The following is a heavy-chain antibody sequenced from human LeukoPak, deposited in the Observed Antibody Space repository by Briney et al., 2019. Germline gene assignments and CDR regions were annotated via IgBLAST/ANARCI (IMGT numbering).Heavy chain of an antibody. CDR2: INAGNGNT. J-gene: IGHJ4*02. CDR3: ARDGDGYPYDY. D-gene: IGHD5-24*01. Sequence: ASVKVSCKASGYTFTSYAMHWVRQAPGQRLEWMGWINAGNGNTKYSQKSQGRVTITRDTSASTAYMELSSLRSEDTAVYYCARDGDGYPYDYWGQGTLVTVSS. CDR1: GYTFTSYA. V-gene: IGHV1-3*01.